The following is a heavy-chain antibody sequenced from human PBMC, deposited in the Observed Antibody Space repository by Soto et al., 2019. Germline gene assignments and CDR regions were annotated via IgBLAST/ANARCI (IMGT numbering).Heavy chain of an antibody. CDR1: GYIFADYY. Sequence: GASVKVSCKTSGYIFADYYMHWVRQAPGQGLEWMGWINPNSGSTNYAQKFQGRVTMTTDTSISIAYLDLANLTFDDTAVYYCASEKTKFDYWGQGTLVTVSS. CDR3: ASEKTKFDY. V-gene: IGHV1-2*02. J-gene: IGHJ4*02. CDR2: INPNSGST.